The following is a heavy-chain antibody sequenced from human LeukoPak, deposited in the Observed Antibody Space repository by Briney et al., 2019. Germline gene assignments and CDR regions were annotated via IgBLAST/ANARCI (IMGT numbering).Heavy chain of an antibody. Sequence: SETLSLTCAVSGGSIRNNYWSWIRQPAGEGLEWIGRIYSGEDIIYNPSLKSRVTMSVDTSKNQFSLRLNSMTAADTAVYYCARFTNYMFDYWGQGTLVTVSS. CDR1: GGSIRNNY. D-gene: IGHD4/OR15-4a*01. J-gene: IGHJ4*02. CDR3: ARFTNYMFDY. V-gene: IGHV4-4*07. CDR2: IYSGEDI.